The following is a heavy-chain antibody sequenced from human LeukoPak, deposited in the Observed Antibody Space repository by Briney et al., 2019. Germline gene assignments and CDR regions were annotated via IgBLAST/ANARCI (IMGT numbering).Heavy chain of an antibody. CDR1: GFTFSIHW. CDR2: IRSKAYGGTT. Sequence: GGSLRLSCSASGFTFSIHWMIWLGKAPGKGREGLGFIRSKAYGGTTEYAASVKGRFTISRDDSKSIAYLQMNSMKTEDTAVYYCTRDPVCGGDCSGDYWGQGTLVTVSS. V-gene: IGHV3-49*03. D-gene: IGHD2-21*02. CDR3: TRDPVCGGDCSGDY. J-gene: IGHJ4*02.